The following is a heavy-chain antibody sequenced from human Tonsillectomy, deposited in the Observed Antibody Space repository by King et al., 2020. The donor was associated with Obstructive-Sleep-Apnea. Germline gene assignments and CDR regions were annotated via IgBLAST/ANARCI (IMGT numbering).Heavy chain of an antibody. CDR3: ARGRRYYDSSGYSPLDP. CDR2: SNDSGST. Sequence: VQLQQWGAGLLKPSETLSLTCAVYGWSFRGYYWSWIRQPPGTGLEWIGESNDSGSTHYNPSLNMRVTISVDTSKNQFSLKLSSVTAADTAVYYCARGRRYYDSSGYSPLDPWGQGTLVTVSS. CDR1: GWSFRGYY. D-gene: IGHD3-22*01. J-gene: IGHJ5*02. V-gene: IGHV4-34*01.